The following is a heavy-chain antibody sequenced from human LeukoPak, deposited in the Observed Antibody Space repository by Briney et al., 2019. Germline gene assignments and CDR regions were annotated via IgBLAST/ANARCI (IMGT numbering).Heavy chain of an antibody. CDR3: ARDREYSSTPFDY. Sequence: GGSLRLSCAASGFIFSDYWMHWVRQGPGKGLVWVSRIKSDGSSTSYADSVKGRFTISRDNAKNTVYVHMNSLRDEDTAVYYCARDREYSSTPFDYWGQGTLVTVSS. D-gene: IGHD6-6*01. J-gene: IGHJ4*02. CDR2: IKSDGSST. V-gene: IGHV3-74*01. CDR1: GFIFSDYW.